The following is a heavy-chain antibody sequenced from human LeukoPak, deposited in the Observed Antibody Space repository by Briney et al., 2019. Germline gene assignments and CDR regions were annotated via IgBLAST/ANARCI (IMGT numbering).Heavy chain of an antibody. J-gene: IGHJ6*02. CDR3: AKDQVDTAMVGAYYYYYGMDV. D-gene: IGHD5-18*01. CDR1: GFTFSSYA. Sequence: GGSLRLSCAASGFTFSSYAMSWVRQAPGKGLEWVSAISGSGGSTYYADSVKGRFTISRDNSKNTLYLQMNSLRAEDTAVYYCAKDQVDTAMVGAYYYYYGMDVWGQGTTVTVSS. CDR2: ISGSGGST. V-gene: IGHV3-23*01.